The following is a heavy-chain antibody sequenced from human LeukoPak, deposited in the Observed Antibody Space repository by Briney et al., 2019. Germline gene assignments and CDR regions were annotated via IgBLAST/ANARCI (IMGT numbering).Heavy chain of an antibody. D-gene: IGHD5-18*01. CDR1: GFTFSSYG. V-gene: IGHV3-30*18. CDR2: ISYDGSNK. Sequence: PGGSLRLSCAASGFTFSSYGMHWVRQAPGKGLEWVAVISYDGSNKYYADSVKGRFTISRDNSKNTLYLRMNSLRAEDTAVYYCAKEKAAMVTVDAFDIWGQGTMVTVSS. CDR3: AKEKAAMVTVDAFDI. J-gene: IGHJ3*02.